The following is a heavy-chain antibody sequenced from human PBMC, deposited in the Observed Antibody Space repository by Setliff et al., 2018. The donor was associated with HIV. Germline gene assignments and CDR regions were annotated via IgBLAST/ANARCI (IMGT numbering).Heavy chain of an antibody. CDR1: GGTFSNYA. CDR3: ARDHHSGRGSNFPWYSDL. D-gene: IGHD1-26*01. J-gene: IGHJ2*01. V-gene: IGHV1-69*05. CDR2: IIPMFGTA. Sequence: GASVKVSCKTSGGTFSNYAISWVRQAPGQGLEWMGGIIPMFGTANYAQKFQGRVTITTDASTSTAYMELKSLRSEDTAVYYCARDHHSGRGSNFPWYSDLWGRGTLVTVSS.